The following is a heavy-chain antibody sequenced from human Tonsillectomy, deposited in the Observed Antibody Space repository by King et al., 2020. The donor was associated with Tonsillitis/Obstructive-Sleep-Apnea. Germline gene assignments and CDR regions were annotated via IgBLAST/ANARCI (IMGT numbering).Heavy chain of an antibody. V-gene: IGHV3-30*01. J-gene: IGHJ3*02. D-gene: IGHD2-15*01. CDR1: GFTFSSYA. Sequence: VQLVESGGGVVQPGRSLRLSCAASGFTFSSYAMHWVRQAPGKGLEWVAVISYDGSNKYYADSVKGRFTISRDNSKNTLYLQMNSLRAEDTAVYYCAREFVVVVGATNDGFDSWGQGTMVTVSS. CDR3: AREFVVVVGATNDGFDS. CDR2: ISYDGSNK.